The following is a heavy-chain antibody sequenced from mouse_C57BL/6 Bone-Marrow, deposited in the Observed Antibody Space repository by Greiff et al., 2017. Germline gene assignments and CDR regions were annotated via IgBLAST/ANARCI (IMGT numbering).Heavy chain of an antibody. Sequence: QVQLQQSGAELARPGASVKLSCKASGYTFTSYCISWVKQRTGQGLEWIGEIYPRSGNTYYNEKFKGKATLTADKSSSTAYMELRSLTSEDSAVYFCATYYDYDEFAYWGQGTLVTVSA. V-gene: IGHV1-81*01. CDR1: GYTFTSYC. D-gene: IGHD2-4*01. J-gene: IGHJ3*01. CDR3: ATYYDYDEFAY. CDR2: IYPRSGNT.